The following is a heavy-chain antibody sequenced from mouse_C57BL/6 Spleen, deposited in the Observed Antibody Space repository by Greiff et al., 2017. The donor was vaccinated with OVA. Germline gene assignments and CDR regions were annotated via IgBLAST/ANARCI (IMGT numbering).Heavy chain of an antibody. CDR2: ISSGGDYT. J-gene: IGHJ2*01. CDR3: TRGPAIDY. V-gene: IGHV5-9-1*02. CDR1: GFTFSSYA. Sequence: EVQLVESGAGLVKPGGSLKLSCAASGFTFSSYAMSWVRQTPEKRLEWVAYISSGGDYTYYADTVKGRFTISSDKSRNTLYLQMSSLKSEDTAMYYGTRGPAIDYWGQGTTLTVSS.